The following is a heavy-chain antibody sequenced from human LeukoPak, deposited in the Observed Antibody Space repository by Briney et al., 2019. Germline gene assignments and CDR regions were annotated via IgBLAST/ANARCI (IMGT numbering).Heavy chain of an antibody. CDR3: AKEQTSSGFFDY. V-gene: IGHV3-23*01. J-gene: IGHJ4*02. D-gene: IGHD2-2*01. CDR1: GFTFTDYA. CDR2: ISGSGTRT. Sequence: GGSLRLSCAASGFTFTDYAMSWVRQAPGKGLEWVSAISGSGTRTYYADSVKGRFTISRDNSKNTLYLQMNSLRAEDRAVYYCAKEQTSSGFFDYWGQGTLVTVSS.